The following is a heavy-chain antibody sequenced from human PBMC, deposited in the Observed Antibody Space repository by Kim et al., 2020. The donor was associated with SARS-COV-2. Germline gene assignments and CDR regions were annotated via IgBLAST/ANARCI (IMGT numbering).Heavy chain of an antibody. CDR3: TREGVDIVVVPAAMPDYYFDY. CDR2: IRSKAYGGTT. Sequence: GGSLRLSCTASGFTFGDYAMSWVRQAPGKGLEWVGFIRSKAYGGTTEYAASVKGRFTISRDDSKSIAYLQMNSLKTEDTAVYYCTREGVDIVVVPAAMPDYYFDYWGQGTLVTVSS. V-gene: IGHV3-49*04. J-gene: IGHJ4*02. D-gene: IGHD2-2*01. CDR1: GFTFGDYA.